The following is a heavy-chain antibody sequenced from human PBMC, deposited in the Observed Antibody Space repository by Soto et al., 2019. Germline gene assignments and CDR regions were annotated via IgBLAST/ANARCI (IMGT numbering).Heavy chain of an antibody. V-gene: IGHV1-18*01. J-gene: IGHJ4*02. D-gene: IGHD5-18*01. CDR3: ARAERGYSYGYYSLY. CDR2: ISAYNGNT. Sequence: QVPLVQSGAEVKKPGASVKVSCKASGYTFTSYGISWVRQAPGQGLEWMGWISAYNGNTNYAQKLQGRVTMTTDTTTSTAYMELRRLRSDDTAVYYCARAERGYSYGYYSLYWGQGTLVTVSS. CDR1: GYTFTSYG.